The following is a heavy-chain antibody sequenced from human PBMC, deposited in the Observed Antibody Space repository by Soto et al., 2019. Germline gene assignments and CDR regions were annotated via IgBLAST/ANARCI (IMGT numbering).Heavy chain of an antibody. D-gene: IGHD3-22*01. Sequence: EVQLVESGGGLVKPGGSLRLSCAASGFTFSNAWMSWVRQAPGKGLEWVGRIKSKTDGGTTDYAAPVKGRFTISRDDSKNTLYLQMNSLKTEDTAVYYCTTLPYSYDLKGIDYWGQGTLVTVSS. CDR3: TTLPYSYDLKGIDY. CDR1: GFTFSNAW. V-gene: IGHV3-15*01. CDR2: IKSKTDGGTT. J-gene: IGHJ4*02.